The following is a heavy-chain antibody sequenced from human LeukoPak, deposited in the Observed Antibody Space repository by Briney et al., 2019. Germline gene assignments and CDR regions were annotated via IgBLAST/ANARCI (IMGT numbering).Heavy chain of an antibody. V-gene: IGHV3-23*01. CDR1: GFTFNGYA. CDR3: ARDRLGYYYDSKD. CDR2: ISGSGGNT. Sequence: GGSLRLSCAASGFTFNGYAMTWVRQAPGKGLEWVSAISGSGGNTYYADSVKGRFTISRDNSRDTLYLQMNSLRAEDTAVYYCARDRLGYYYDSKDWGQGTLVTVSS. D-gene: IGHD3-22*01. J-gene: IGHJ4*02.